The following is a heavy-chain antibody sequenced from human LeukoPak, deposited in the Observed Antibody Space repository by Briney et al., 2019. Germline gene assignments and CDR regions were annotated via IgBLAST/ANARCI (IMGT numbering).Heavy chain of an antibody. J-gene: IGHJ4*02. Sequence: GGSLRLSCAASGFTFSSYGMHWVRQAPGKGLEWVAFIRYDGSNKYYADSVKGRFTISRDNSKNTLYLQMNSLRAEDTAVYYCAKDSTIFGVVIPLDYWGQGTLVTVSS. CDR3: AKDSTIFGVVIPLDY. CDR2: IRYDGSNK. CDR1: GFTFSSYG. V-gene: IGHV3-30*02. D-gene: IGHD3-3*01.